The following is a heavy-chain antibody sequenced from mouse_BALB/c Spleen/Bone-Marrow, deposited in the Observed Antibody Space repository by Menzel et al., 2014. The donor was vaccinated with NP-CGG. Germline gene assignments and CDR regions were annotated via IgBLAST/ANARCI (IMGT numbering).Heavy chain of an antibody. CDR1: GYAFTNYL. D-gene: IGHD4-1*01. CDR3: ARNANWLFTY. CDR2: INPGSGGT. Sequence: QVQLQQSGAELVRPGTSVKVSCKASGYAFTNYLIEWIKQRPGQGLEWIGVINPGSGGTNYNEKFKGKATRTADKSSSTAYMQLGSLTSDDSAVYFCARNANWLFTYWGQGTLVTVSA. V-gene: IGHV1-54*01. J-gene: IGHJ3*01.